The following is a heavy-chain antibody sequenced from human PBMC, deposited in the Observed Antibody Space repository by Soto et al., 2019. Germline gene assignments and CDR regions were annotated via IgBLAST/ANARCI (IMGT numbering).Heavy chain of an antibody. CDR1: SDPTSTHN. D-gene: IGHD3-10*01. CDR3: VRQGIGPLHGIVDV. V-gene: IGHV4-59*08. J-gene: IGHJ6*02. Sequence: QVQLQESGPGMVKPSETLSLTCTVSSDPTSTHNWGWIRQTPGKGLEWIGYIYETGSTSYNPSLNSRVTISLDRSTKQLSLKLSPATAADTAMYHCVRQGIGPLHGIVDVWGRGTTVTVSS. CDR2: IYETGST.